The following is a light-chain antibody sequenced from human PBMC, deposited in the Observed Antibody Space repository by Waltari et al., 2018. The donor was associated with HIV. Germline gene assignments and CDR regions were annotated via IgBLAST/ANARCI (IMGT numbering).Light chain of an antibody. V-gene: IGKV3-11*01. J-gene: IGKJ4*01. CDR1: LSIVTY. Sequence: EIVLTQSPATLSLSPGDRATLSCRASLSIVTYLAWYQQKLGQAPRLLIYDASKRATAIPSRFSGSGSGTDFTLTINSLEPEDFAVYYCQHRSSWPLTFGGGTRVEIK. CDR3: QHRSSWPLT. CDR2: DAS.